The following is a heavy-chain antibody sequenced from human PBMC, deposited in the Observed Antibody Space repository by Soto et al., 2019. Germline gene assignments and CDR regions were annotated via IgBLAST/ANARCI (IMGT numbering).Heavy chain of an antibody. CDR2: IYWDDDK. Sequence: SGPTLVKPTQTLTLTCTFSGFSLSTSGVGVGWIRQPPGKALEWLALIYWDDDKRYSPSLKSRLTITKDTSKNQVVLTMANMDPVDTATNYCAHRIGDFWSYDYWGQGTLVTVSS. V-gene: IGHV2-5*02. CDR1: GFSLSTSGVG. D-gene: IGHD3-3*01. CDR3: AHRIGDFWSYDY. J-gene: IGHJ4*02.